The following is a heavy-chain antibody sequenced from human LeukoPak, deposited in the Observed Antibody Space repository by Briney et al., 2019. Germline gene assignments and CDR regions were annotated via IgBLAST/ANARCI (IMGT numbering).Heavy chain of an antibody. CDR2: IFYSGST. CDR3: AKGIRDGHYFDY. J-gene: IGHJ4*02. V-gene: IGHV4-39*01. D-gene: IGHD6-13*01. Sequence: SETLSLTCTVSGGSISSTTYYWGWIRQPPGKGLEWIGTIFYSGSTYYNPPLKSRVTISVDTSKNQFSLKLSSVTAADTAVYYCAKGIRDGHYFDYWGQGTLVTVSS. CDR1: GGSISSTTYY.